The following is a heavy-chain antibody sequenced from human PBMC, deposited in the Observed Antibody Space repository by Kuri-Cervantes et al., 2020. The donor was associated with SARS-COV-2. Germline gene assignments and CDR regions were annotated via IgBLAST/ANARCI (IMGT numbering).Heavy chain of an antibody. CDR2: IWYDGSNK. V-gene: IGHV3-33*06. J-gene: IGHJ3*02. CDR3: AKDLRPAPFLDAFDI. CDR1: GFTFRSYG. Sequence: LSLTCAASGFTFRSYGMHWVRQAPGKGLEWVAVIWYDGSNKKYADSVKGRFTISRDNSKNTLYLQMNSLRAEDTAVYYCAKDLRPAPFLDAFDIWGQGTMVTVSS. D-gene: IGHD2-2*01.